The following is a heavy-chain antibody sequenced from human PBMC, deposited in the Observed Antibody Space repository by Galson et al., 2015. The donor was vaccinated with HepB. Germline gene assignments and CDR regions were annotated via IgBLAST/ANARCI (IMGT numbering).Heavy chain of an antibody. D-gene: IGHD6-19*01. CDR3: AAGVGWLIDY. Sequence: SLRLSCAASGFTFSNYWMNWVRQAPGKGLEWVANIEQSGSEINYVDSVKGRFTISRDNAKNSLFLQMKSLRVEDTAVYFCAAGVGWLIDYWGQGILVTVSS. V-gene: IGHV3-7*01. J-gene: IGHJ4*02. CDR2: IEQSGSEI. CDR1: GFTFSNYW.